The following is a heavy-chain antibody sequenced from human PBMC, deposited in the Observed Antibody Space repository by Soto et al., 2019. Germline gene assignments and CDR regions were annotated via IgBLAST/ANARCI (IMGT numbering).Heavy chain of an antibody. CDR1: GYTLTELS. Sequence: EASVKVSCKVSGYTLTELSMHLVRQPPGKGLEWVGGFDPEDAETIYARRFQGRVTMTEDTSADTAYMELSSLRSEDTAVYYCAAGVVPYGMDVWGQGTTVTVSS. D-gene: IGHD2-15*01. J-gene: IGHJ6*02. V-gene: IGHV1-24*01. CDR2: FDPEDAET. CDR3: AAGVVPYGMDV.